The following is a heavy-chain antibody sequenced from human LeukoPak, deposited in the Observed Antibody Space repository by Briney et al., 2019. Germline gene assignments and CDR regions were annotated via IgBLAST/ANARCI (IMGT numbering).Heavy chain of an antibody. Sequence: SETLSLTCTVSGGSFGSYYWSWTRQPPGKGLEWIGYVYYTGNTNYNSSLKSRVTISIDTSKNQFSLKLNSVTAADTAVYYCARALYSRSSGVWFDPWGQGTLVTVSS. D-gene: IGHD6-6*01. CDR1: GGSFGSYY. CDR2: VYYTGNT. J-gene: IGHJ5*02. V-gene: IGHV4-59*01. CDR3: ARALYSRSSGVWFDP.